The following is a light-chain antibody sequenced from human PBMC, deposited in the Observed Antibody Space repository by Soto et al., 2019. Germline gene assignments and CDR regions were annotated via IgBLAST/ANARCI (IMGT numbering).Light chain of an antibody. V-gene: IGKV3D-15*01. CDR1: QSISSSY. CDR3: QHYNNWPPYT. CDR2: GAS. Sequence: ESVLTQSPGTLSLSPGERATLSCRASQSISSSYLAWYQQKPGQAPRLLIYGASTRATGVPARFSGSGSETDFTLTISNLQSEDCAVYYCQHYNNWPPYTFGQGTKVDIK. J-gene: IGKJ2*01.